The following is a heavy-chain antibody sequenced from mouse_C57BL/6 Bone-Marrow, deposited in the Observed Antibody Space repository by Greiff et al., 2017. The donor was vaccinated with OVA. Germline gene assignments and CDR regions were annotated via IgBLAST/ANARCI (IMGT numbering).Heavy chain of an antibody. CDR3: SEDAAVYYCACGWFAY. J-gene: IGHJ3*01. Sequence: VKLVESGPELARPWDSVKISCPAFYTFSRREHFAFRDPNYWMQWVKQRTGPGLEWIGANYPGNGDTSYTQKFNGKATLTAEKSSSTSYMQLSILTSEDAAVYYCACGWFAYWGQGTLVTVSA. CDR1: YTFS. V-gene: IGHV1-87*01. CDR2: GPGLEWIG.